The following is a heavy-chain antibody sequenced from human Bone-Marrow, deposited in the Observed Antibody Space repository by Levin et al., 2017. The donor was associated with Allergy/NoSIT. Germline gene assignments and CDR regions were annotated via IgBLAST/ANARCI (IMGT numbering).Heavy chain of an antibody. Sequence: KVSCKGSGYSFTRYWIAWVRQMPGKGLEWMGIIYPGDSDTRYSPSFEGQVTISADKSMRTAYLQWSSLKASDTAIYFCARYMVRSSGLDWFDPCGQGTLVTVSS. V-gene: IGHV5-51*01. CDR2: IYPGDSDT. J-gene: IGHJ5*02. CDR3: ARYMVRSSGLDWFDP. D-gene: IGHD3-22*01. CDR1: GYSFTRYW.